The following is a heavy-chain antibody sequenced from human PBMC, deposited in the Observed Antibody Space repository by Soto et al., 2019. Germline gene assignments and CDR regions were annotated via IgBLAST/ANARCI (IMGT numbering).Heavy chain of an antibody. CDR2: ISVSGGST. D-gene: IGHD3-3*01. CDR1: GFTFSSYA. J-gene: IGHJ6*02. Sequence: GGSLRLSCAASGFTFSSYAISWGRQAPGTGLEWVSAISVSGGSTYYADSVKGRFTISRDNSKNTLYLQMNSLRAEDTAVYYCAKGLTIFGVVRVSYYYYGMDVWGQGTTVTVS. V-gene: IGHV3-23*01. CDR3: AKGLTIFGVVRVSYYYYGMDV.